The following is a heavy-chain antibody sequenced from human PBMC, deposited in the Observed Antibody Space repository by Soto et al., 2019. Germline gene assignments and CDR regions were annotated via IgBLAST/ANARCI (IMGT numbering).Heavy chain of an antibody. Sequence: EVQLLESGGGLVQPGGSLRLSCAASGFTVSSNYMSWVRQAPGKGLEWVSVIYSGGSTYYADSVKGRFTISRDNSKNTLYLQMNSLRAEDTAVYYCARQWFGEPSGFDPWGQGTLVTVSS. J-gene: IGHJ5*02. CDR3: ARQWFGEPSGFDP. V-gene: IGHV3-66*04. CDR2: IYSGGST. CDR1: GFTVSSNY. D-gene: IGHD3-10*01.